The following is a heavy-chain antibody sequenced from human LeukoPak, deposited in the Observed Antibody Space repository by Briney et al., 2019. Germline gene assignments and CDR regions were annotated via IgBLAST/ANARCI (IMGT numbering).Heavy chain of an antibody. Sequence: GGSLRLSCAASGFNFGSHWMTWVRQAPGKGLEWVSAISGSGGSTYYADSVKGRFTISRDNSKNTLYLQMNSLRAEDTAVYYCAKAISGWYTRNFDYWGQGTLVTVSS. D-gene: IGHD6-19*01. J-gene: IGHJ4*02. CDR2: ISGSGGST. V-gene: IGHV3-23*01. CDR3: AKAISGWYTRNFDY. CDR1: GFNFGSHW.